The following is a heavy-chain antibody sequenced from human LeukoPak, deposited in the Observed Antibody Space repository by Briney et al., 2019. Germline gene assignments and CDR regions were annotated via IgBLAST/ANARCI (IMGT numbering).Heavy chain of an antibody. CDR2: ILGSGTT. D-gene: IGHD1-26*01. V-gene: IGHV3-23*01. Sequence: GGSLRLSCGASGFTFSNYAMTWVRQAPGKGLEWVASILGSGTTYYADSVKGRFTISRDNSKNTVNLQMSSLRAEDTAKYYCAEDLINSDGKWEFDAWGQGTPVTVSS. J-gene: IGHJ5*02. CDR1: GFTFSNYA. CDR3: AEDLINSDGKWEFDA.